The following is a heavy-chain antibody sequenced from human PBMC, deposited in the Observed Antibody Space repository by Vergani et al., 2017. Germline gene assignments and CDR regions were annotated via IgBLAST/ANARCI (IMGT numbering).Heavy chain of an antibody. D-gene: IGHD3-3*01. Sequence: QLQLQESGPGLVKPSETLSLTCSVSGGSISSGSYYWGWIRQPPGKGLEWIGSIYYSGSTLYNPSLKSRVTISVDTSKNQFPLKLSSVTAADTAVYYCARSGYYDFWSGYMYDYWGQGTLVTVSS. CDR3: ARSGYYDFWSGYMYDY. V-gene: IGHV4-39*07. J-gene: IGHJ4*02. CDR1: GGSISSGSYY. CDR2: IYYSGST.